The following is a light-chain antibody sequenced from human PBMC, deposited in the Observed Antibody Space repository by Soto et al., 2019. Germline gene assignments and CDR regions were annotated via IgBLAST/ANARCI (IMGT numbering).Light chain of an antibody. CDR1: QSVSSSS. CDR2: GAS. V-gene: IGKV3-20*01. J-gene: IGKJ2*02. Sequence: EIVLTQSPGTLSLSPGERATLSCRASQSVSSSSLAWYQQKPGQAPSLLIFGASSRATGIPDRFSGSGSGTDFSLTISRLEPEDFAVYYCQQYGSLWTFGQGTKLEI. CDR3: QQYGSLWT.